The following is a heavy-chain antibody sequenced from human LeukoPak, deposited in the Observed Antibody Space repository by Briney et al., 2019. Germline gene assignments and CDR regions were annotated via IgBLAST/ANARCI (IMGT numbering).Heavy chain of an antibody. CDR2: IYHTGST. Sequence: PSETLSLTCTVSGGSISSSGYYWSWIRQPPGKGLEWIGYIYHTGSTYYNPSLKSRVTISVDRSKNQFSLKLTSVTAADTAVYYCARAPYTTSSHFDFWGQGTLVTVSS. CDR1: GGSISSSGYY. CDR3: ARAPYTTSSHFDF. D-gene: IGHD6-13*01. V-gene: IGHV4-30-2*01. J-gene: IGHJ4*02.